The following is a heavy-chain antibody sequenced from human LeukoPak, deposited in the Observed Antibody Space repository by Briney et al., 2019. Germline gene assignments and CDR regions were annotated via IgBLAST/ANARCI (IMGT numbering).Heavy chain of an antibody. V-gene: IGHV3-21*01. J-gene: IGHJ3*02. CDR2: ISSSSSYI. CDR1: GFTFSSYS. Sequence: PGGSLRLSCAASGFTFSSYSMNWVRQAPGKGPEWVSSISSSSSYIYYADSVKGRFTISRDNAKNSLYLQMNSLRAEDTAVYYCARDLEYSSSWHDAFDIWGQGTMVTVSS. CDR3: ARDLEYSSSWHDAFDI. D-gene: IGHD6-13*01.